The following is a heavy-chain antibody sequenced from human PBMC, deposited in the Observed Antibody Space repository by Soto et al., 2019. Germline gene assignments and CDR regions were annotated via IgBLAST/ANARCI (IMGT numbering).Heavy chain of an antibody. V-gene: IGHV3-23*01. D-gene: IGHD4-17*01. CDR1: GFTFSNYA. CDR2: ISGSGSST. CDR3: AKWAYGDYPGWADS. Sequence: PGGSLRLSCVVSGFTFSNYAMSWVRQAPGKGLEWVSVISGSGSSTHYADSLRGRFTTSRDNSEKTMYLQMDGLRAEDTAVYYCAKWAYGDYPGWADSWGQGTLVTVYS. J-gene: IGHJ4*02.